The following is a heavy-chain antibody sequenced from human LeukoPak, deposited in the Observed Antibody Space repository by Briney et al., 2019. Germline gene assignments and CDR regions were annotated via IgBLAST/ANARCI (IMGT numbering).Heavy chain of an antibody. Sequence: SETLSLTCIVSGGSISSYYWSWIRQPPGKGLEWIGYISRSGSTNYNPSLKSRVTISVDTSKNQFSLKLSSVTAADTAVYYCARVSIARPGRPFDIWGQGTMVTVSS. CDR2: ISRSGST. D-gene: IGHD6-6*01. J-gene: IGHJ3*02. CDR1: GGSISSYY. CDR3: ARVSIARPGRPFDI. V-gene: IGHV4-59*01.